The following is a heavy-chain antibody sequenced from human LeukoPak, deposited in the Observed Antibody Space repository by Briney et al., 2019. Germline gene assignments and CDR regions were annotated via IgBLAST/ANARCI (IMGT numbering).Heavy chain of an antibody. J-gene: IGHJ4*02. D-gene: IGHD6-13*01. Sequence: GGSLRLSCAASGFTFSSYAMSWVRQAPGKGLEWVSAISGSGGSTYYADSVKGRFTISGDNSKNTLYLQMNSLRAEDTAVYYCAMQGYSSSWYPFDYWGQGTLVTVSS. CDR3: AMQGYSSSWYPFDY. CDR1: GFTFSSYA. CDR2: ISGSGGST. V-gene: IGHV3-23*01.